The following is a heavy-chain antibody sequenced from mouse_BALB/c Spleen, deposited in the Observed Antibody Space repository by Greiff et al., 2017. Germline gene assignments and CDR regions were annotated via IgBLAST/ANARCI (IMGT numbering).Heavy chain of an antibody. V-gene: IGHV1-7*01. Sequence: VQLQQSGAELAKPGASVKMSCKASGYTFTSYWMHWVKQRPGQGLEWIGYINPSTGYTEYNQKFKDKATLTADKSSSTAYMQLSSLTSEDSAVYYCARRGGLYAMDYWGQGTSVTVSS. CDR2: INPSTGYT. J-gene: IGHJ4*01. CDR3: ARRGGLYAMDY. CDR1: GYTFTSYW.